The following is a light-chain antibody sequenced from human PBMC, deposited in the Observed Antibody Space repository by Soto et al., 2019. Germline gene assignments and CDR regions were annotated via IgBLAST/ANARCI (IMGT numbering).Light chain of an antibody. J-gene: IGLJ2*01. Sequence: QSALTQPPSASGSTGQSVTISCTGGSSDVGGYNYVSWYQQHPGKAPKLMIYEVSKRPSGVPDRLSGSKSGNTASLTVSGLQAEDEPDYYCSSYGGSNTVVFGGGTKLTVL. CDR2: EVS. CDR1: SSDVGGYNY. V-gene: IGLV2-8*01. CDR3: SSYGGSNTVV.